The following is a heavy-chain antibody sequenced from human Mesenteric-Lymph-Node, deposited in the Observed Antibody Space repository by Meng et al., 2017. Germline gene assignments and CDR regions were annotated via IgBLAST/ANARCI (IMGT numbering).Heavy chain of an antibody. Sequence: GESLKISCAASGFTFINSAMSWVRQAPGKGLEWVSSIRGNGNTIYYAESVKGRVTISRDNSKSTLYLQLNTLTAEDTALYYCAKVITAASLDMAFDDWGQGTLVTVSS. D-gene: IGHD6-13*01. J-gene: IGHJ4*02. V-gene: IGHV3-23*01. CDR2: IRGNGNTI. CDR1: GFTFINSA. CDR3: AKVITAASLDMAFDD.